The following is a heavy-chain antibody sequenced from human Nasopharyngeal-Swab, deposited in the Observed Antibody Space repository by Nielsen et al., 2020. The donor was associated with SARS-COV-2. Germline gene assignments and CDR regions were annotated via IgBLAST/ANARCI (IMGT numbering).Heavy chain of an antibody. CDR1: GYTFTSYD. CDR3: ARAPTGTIFGVVLLYYYGMDV. J-gene: IGHJ6*02. D-gene: IGHD3-3*01. CDR2: MNPNSGNI. Sequence: ASVKVSCKASGYTFTSYDINWVRQATGQGLEWMGWMNPNSGNIGYAQKFQGRVTMTRNTSISTAYMELSSLRSEDTAVYYCARAPTGTIFGVVLLYYYGMDVWGQGTTVTVSS. V-gene: IGHV1-8*01.